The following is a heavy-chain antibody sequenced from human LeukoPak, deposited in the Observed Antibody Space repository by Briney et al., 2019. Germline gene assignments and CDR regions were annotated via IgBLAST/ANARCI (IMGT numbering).Heavy chain of an antibody. V-gene: IGHV4-34*01. CDR1: GGSFSGYY. CDR2: INHSGST. Sequence: SETLSLTCAVYGGSFSGYYWSWLRQPPGKGLEWSGEINHSGSTNYNTSLNSRITISVDTSKKQFSLQLSPVTAAHPAVYYCARDRGRCDPGGQGTRVTVSS. CDR3: ARDRGRCDP. J-gene: IGHJ5*02. D-gene: IGHD1-1*01.